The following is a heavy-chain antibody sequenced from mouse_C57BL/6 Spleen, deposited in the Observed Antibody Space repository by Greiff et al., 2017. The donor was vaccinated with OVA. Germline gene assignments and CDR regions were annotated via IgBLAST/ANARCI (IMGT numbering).Heavy chain of an antibody. D-gene: IGHD4-1*01. Sequence: EVKLQQSGPELVKPGASVKISCKASGYTFTDYYMNWVKQSHGKSLEWIGDINPNNGGTSYNQKFKGKATLTVDKSSSTAYMELRSLTSEDSAVYYCAKEELGFDYWGQGTTLTVSS. CDR3: AKEELGFDY. CDR2: INPNNGGT. V-gene: IGHV1-26*01. CDR1: GYTFTDYY. J-gene: IGHJ2*01.